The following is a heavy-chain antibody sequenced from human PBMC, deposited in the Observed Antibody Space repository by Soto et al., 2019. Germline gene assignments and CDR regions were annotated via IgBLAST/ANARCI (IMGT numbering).Heavy chain of an antibody. Sequence: TGGSLRLSCAASGFTFSSYGMHWVRQAPGKGLEWVAVIWYDGSNKYYADSVKGRFTISRDNSKNTLYLQMNSLRAEDTAVYYCARGITMVRGVDAFDIWGQGTMVTV. J-gene: IGHJ3*02. V-gene: IGHV3-33*01. CDR2: IWYDGSNK. CDR3: ARGITMVRGVDAFDI. D-gene: IGHD3-10*01. CDR1: GFTFSSYG.